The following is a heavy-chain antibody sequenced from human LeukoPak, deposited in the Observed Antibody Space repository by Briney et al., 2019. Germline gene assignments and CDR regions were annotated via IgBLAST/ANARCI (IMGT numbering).Heavy chain of an antibody. CDR1: GYTLTELS. Sequence: ASVKVSCKVSGYTLTELSMHWVRQAPGKGLEWMGGFDPEDGETIYAQKFQGRVTMTEDTSTDTAYMELSSLRSEDTAVYYCARGNYYDSSGYYYFSRSTSYYFDYWGQGTLVTVSS. D-gene: IGHD3-22*01. CDR3: ARGNYYDSSGYYYFSRSTSYYFDY. J-gene: IGHJ4*02. CDR2: FDPEDGET. V-gene: IGHV1-24*01.